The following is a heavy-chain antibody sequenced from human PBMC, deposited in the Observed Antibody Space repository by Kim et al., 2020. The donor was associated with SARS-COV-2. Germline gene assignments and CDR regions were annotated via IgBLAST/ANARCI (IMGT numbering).Heavy chain of an antibody. CDR3: ARASTYYYDSSGYGNWFDP. V-gene: IGHV3-53*01. Sequence: GGSLRLSCAASGFTVSSNYMSWVRQAPGKGLEWVSVIYSGGSTYYADSVKGRFTISRDNSKNTLYLQMNSLRAEDTAVYYCARASTYYYDSSGYGNWFDPWGQGTLVTVSS. CDR2: IYSGGST. D-gene: IGHD3-22*01. CDR1: GFTVSSNY. J-gene: IGHJ5*02.